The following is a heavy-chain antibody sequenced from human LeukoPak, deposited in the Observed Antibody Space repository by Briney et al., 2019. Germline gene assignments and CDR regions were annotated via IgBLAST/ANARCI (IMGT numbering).Heavy chain of an antibody. Sequence: SVTVSCKASGGTFSSYAISWVRQAPGQGLEWMGGIIPIFGTANYAQKFQGRVTITADESTSTAYMELSSLRSEDTAVYYCARDGVVPARLGYYYYGMDVWGQGTTVTVSS. CDR2: IIPIFGTA. CDR3: ARDGVVPARLGYYYYGMDV. V-gene: IGHV1-69*13. D-gene: IGHD2-2*01. J-gene: IGHJ6*02. CDR1: GGTFSSYA.